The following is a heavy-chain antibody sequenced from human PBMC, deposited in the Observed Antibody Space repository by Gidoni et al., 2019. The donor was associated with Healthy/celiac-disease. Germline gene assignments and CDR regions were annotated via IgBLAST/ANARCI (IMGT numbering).Heavy chain of an antibody. Sequence: QVQLVQSGAEVKKPGSSVKVSCKASGGTFSSYAISWVRQAPGQGLEWMGGIIPIFGTANYAQKFQGRVTITADKSTSTAYMELSSLRSEDTAVYYCARAGRDDSSGYYRSYYYYGMDVWGQGTTVTVSS. CDR3: ARAGRDDSSGYYRSYYYYGMDV. D-gene: IGHD3-22*01. V-gene: IGHV1-69*06. CDR2: IIPIFGTA. CDR1: GGTFSSYA. J-gene: IGHJ6*02.